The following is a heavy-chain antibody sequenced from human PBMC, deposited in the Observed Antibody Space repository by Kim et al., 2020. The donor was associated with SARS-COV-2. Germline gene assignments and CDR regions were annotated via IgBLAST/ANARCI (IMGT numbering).Heavy chain of an antibody. V-gene: IGHV3-9*01. D-gene: IGHD5-12*01. CDR1: GFTFGDYA. CDR3: AKDIEGVRYSGYDPSLHYYYYYGMDV. CDR2: ISWNSGSI. J-gene: IGHJ6*02. Sequence: GGSLRLSCAASGFTFGDYAMHWVRQAPGKGLEWVSGISWNSGSIGYADSVKGRFTISRDNAKNSLYLQMNSLRAEDTALYYCAKDIEGVRYSGYDPSLHYYYYYGMDVWGQGTTVTVSS.